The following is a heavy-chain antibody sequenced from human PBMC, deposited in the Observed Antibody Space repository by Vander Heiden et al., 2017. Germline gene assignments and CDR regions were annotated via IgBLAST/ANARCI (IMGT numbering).Heavy chain of an antibody. CDR2: REHEGREN. CDR3: ARDSGSCFGCAFDV. V-gene: IGHV3-7*01. D-gene: IGHD3-22*01. Sequence: EVQVVESGGGLVQPGGYLGRSRATPGFTFRSYWMSWVRQSPGKGLEGVANREHEGRENNYLDSVKGRFTISRDNAKNSLYLQMNSLRAEDTAVYYCARDSGSCFGCAFDVWGQGTEVTVSS. J-gene: IGHJ3*01. CDR1: GFTFRSYW.